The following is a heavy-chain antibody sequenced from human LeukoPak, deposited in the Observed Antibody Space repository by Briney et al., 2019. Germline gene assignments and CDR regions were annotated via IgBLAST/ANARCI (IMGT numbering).Heavy chain of an antibody. V-gene: IGHV4-59*01. J-gene: IGHJ5*02. D-gene: IGHD2-21*02. CDR3: ARAYCGGDCYSWWFDP. CDR1: GSSISSYY. Sequence: SETLSLTCTVSGSSISSYYWNWIRQPPGKGLEWIGYIYYSGSTNYNPSLKSRVTISVDTSKNQFSLKLSPVTAADTAVYYCARAYCGGDCYSWWFDPWGQGTLVTVSS. CDR2: IYYSGST.